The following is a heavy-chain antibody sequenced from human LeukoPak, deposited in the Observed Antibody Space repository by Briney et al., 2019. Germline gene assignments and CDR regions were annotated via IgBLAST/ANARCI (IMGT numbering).Heavy chain of an antibody. CDR1: GYSFTTHW. D-gene: IGHD6-19*01. J-gene: IGHJ6*03. CDR2: IYPGDSDT. CDR3: ARHLRPPGSSGWGDYYYYMDV. V-gene: IGHV5-51*01. Sequence: GESLKISCKASGYSFTTHWIGWVRQMPGKGLEWMGIIYPGDSDTRYSPSFQGQVTISADKSISTAYLQWSSLKASDTAMYYCARHLRPPGSSGWGDYYYYMDVWGKGTTVTVSS.